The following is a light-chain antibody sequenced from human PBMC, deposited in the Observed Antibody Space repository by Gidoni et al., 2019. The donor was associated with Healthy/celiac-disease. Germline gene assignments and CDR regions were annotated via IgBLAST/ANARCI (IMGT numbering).Light chain of an antibody. CDR1: QSISSY. V-gene: IGKV1-39*01. Sequence: DIQMTQSPSSLSASVGDRVTITCRASQSISSYLNWYQQKPGKAPKLLIYAASSLQIGVPSRFSGSVSGTDFTLTIISLQPEDFATYYFQQSYSTPRTFGQGTKVEIK. CDR3: QQSYSTPRT. J-gene: IGKJ1*01. CDR2: AAS.